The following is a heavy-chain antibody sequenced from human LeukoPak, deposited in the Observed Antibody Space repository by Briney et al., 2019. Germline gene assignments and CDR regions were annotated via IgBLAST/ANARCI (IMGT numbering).Heavy chain of an antibody. Sequence: SVKVSCKASGGTFSSYAISWVRQAPGQGLEWVGGIIPIFGTANYAQKFQGRVTITADESTSTAYMELSSLRSEDTAVYYCARDNSDYGDYGVDYWGQGTLVTVSS. V-gene: IGHV1-69*13. J-gene: IGHJ4*02. CDR1: GGTFSSYA. D-gene: IGHD4-17*01. CDR3: ARDNSDYGDYGVDY. CDR2: IIPIFGTA.